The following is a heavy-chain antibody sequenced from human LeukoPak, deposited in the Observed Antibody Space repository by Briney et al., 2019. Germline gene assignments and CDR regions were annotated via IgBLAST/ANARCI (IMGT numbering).Heavy chain of an antibody. V-gene: IGHV3-13*01. Sequence: PGGSLRLSCAASGFTFSSYDMHWVRQATGKGLEWVSAIGTAGDTYYPGSVKGRFTISRENAKNSLYLQMNSLRAGDTAVYYCARGPVSGNWFDPWGQGTLVTFSS. D-gene: IGHD3-3*01. CDR2: IGTAGDT. CDR1: GFTFSSYD. CDR3: ARGPVSGNWFDP. J-gene: IGHJ5*02.